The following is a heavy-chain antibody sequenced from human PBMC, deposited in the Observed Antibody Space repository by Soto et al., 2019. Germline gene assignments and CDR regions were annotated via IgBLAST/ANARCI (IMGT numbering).Heavy chain of an antibody. J-gene: IGHJ4*02. V-gene: IGHV4-39*01. CDR3: ASQRTTVVTQAYFDH. CDR2: IYYSGRT. D-gene: IGHD2-21*02. Sequence: SVTLSLTCIVSGESISSSSYYWACFRQPPGNGQEWIGSIYYSGRTYYNPSFKSRVTISIDTSKNQFSLKLSSVTATDTAVYYCASQRTTVVTQAYFDHWGQGAMVTVSS. CDR1: GESISSSSYY.